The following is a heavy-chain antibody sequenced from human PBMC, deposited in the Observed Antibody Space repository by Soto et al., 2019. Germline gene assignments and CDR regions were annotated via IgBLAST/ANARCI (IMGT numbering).Heavy chain of an antibody. CDR3: ARVPEAYCGGDCYSPHFDY. CDR2: IIPILGIA. V-gene: IGHV1-69*02. D-gene: IGHD2-21*02. Sequence: QAQLVQSGAEVKKPGSSVKVSCKASGGTFSSYTISWVRQAPGQGLEWMGRIIPILGIANYAQKFQGRVTITADKSTSTAYMELSSLRSEDTAVYYCARVPEAYCGGDCYSPHFDYWGQGTLVTVSS. CDR1: GGTFSSYT. J-gene: IGHJ4*02.